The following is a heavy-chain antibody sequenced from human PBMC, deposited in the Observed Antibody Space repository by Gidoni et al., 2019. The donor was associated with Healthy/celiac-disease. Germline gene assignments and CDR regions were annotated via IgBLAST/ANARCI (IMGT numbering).Heavy chain of an antibody. J-gene: IGHJ5*02. CDR2: IYYSGST. CDR1: GGSISSYY. Sequence: QVQLQESGPGLVKPSETLSLTCPVSGGSISSYYWSWIRQPPGKGLEWIGYIYYSGSTNYNPSLKSRVTISVDTSKNQFSLKLSSVTAADTAVYYCARAPWGKDWFDPWGQGTLVTVSS. CDR3: ARAPWGKDWFDP. V-gene: IGHV4-59*01. D-gene: IGHD3-16*01.